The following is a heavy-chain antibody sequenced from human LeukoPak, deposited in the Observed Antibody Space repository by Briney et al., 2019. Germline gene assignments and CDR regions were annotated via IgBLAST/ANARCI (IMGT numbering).Heavy chain of an antibody. CDR2: INTDGSST. J-gene: IGHJ4*02. V-gene: IGHV3-74*01. D-gene: IGHD3-10*01. CDR3: ARDLVDYGSGSYYPLFDY. Sequence: PGGTLRLSCAASGFSFSSYWMHWVRQAPGKGLVCVSRINTDGSSTNYADSVKGRFTISRDNAKNTLYLQMNSLRAEDTAVYYCARDLVDYGSGSYYPLFDYWGQGTLVTVSS. CDR1: GFSFSSYW.